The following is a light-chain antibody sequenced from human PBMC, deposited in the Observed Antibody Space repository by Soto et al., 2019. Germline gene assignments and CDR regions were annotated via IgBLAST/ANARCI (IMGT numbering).Light chain of an antibody. CDR2: DVN. V-gene: IGLV2-14*03. CDR1: SSDVGVYNY. J-gene: IGLJ1*01. Sequence: QSALTQPASVSGSPGQSITISCTGTSSDVGVYNYVSWYQHHPGKAPRLMIYDVNNRPSGVSNRFSGSKSGNTASLTISGLQAEDEADYYCCSYTSSSTYVFGTGTKLTVL. CDR3: CSYTSSSTYV.